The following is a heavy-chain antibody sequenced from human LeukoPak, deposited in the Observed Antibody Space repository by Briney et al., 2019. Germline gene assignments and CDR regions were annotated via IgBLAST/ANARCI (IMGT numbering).Heavy chain of an antibody. Sequence: GGSLRLSCAASGFSFSSYSMNWVRQAPGKGLEWVSYISSTSKTIFYADSVKGRFIISRDNAKNSLYLQMNSLRAEDTAVYYCAKTPDFDYWGQGTLVTVSS. V-gene: IGHV3-48*01. CDR2: ISSTSKTI. J-gene: IGHJ4*02. CDR3: AKTPDFDY. CDR1: GFSFSSYS.